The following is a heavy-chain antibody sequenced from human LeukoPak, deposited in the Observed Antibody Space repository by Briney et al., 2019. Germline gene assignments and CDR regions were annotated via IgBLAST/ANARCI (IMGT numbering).Heavy chain of an antibody. CDR2: ISGSGGQK. J-gene: IGHJ4*02. Sequence: PGGSLRLSYAASGFTFSNYALSWVRQAPGKGRERVLVISGSGGQKDYAVSLKGRFTISRDNSGNTLNLQMDSLKAEDTAVYYCAKHVWTSVWFFDYWGQGTLVTVSS. CDR1: GFTFSNYA. V-gene: IGHV3-23*01. CDR3: AKHVWTSVWFFDY. D-gene: IGHD6-19*01.